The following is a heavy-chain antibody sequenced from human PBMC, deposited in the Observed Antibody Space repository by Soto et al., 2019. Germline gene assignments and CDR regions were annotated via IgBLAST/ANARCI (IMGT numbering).Heavy chain of an antibody. D-gene: IGHD6-13*01. J-gene: IGHJ6*02. V-gene: IGHV1-69*06. CDR2: IIPIFGTA. CDR3: ARDYYTSSWENGYYYYAMDV. CDR1: GGTFSSYA. Sequence: SVKVSCKASGGTFSSYAISWVRQAPGQGLEWMGGIIPIFGTANYAQKFQGRVTITADKSTGTAYMELSSLRAEDTAVYYCARDYYTSSWENGYYYYAMDVWGQGTTVTVSS.